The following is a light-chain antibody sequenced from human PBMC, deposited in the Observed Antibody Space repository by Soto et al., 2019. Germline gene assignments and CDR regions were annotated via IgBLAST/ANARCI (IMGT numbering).Light chain of an antibody. CDR2: AAS. J-gene: IGKJ1*01. CDR3: QEGYTSSRP. CDR1: QAISNY. V-gene: IGKV1-39*01. Sequence: DIQMTQSPSSLSASVGDRVTITCRASQAISNYLNWYQHKPGKAPQVLISAASTLQRGVPSRFSGSGSGTDYTLTITSLQPEDFATYFCQEGYTSSRPFGHGTTVHVK.